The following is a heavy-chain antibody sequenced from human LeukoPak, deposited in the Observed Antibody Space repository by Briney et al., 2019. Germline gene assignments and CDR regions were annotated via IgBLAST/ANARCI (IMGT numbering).Heavy chain of an antibody. CDR1: GYSFTSYW. D-gene: IGHD3-22*01. CDR3: ARRYDSSGHYSSPWFDP. J-gene: IGHJ5*02. Sequence: GESLKSSCKGSGYSFTSYWIGWVRQMPGKGLEWMGIIYPGDSDTRYSPSFQGQVTISADKSISTAYLQWSSLKPSHTAMYYCARRYDSSGHYSSPWFDPWGQGTLVTVSS. V-gene: IGHV5-51*01. CDR2: IYPGDSDT.